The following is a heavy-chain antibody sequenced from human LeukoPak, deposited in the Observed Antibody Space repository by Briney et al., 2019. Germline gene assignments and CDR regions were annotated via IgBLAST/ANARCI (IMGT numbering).Heavy chain of an antibody. CDR3: AKDICTSLMCLLYSDS. CDR2: INGFNT. CDR1: GFAFSKYA. Sequence: PGGSLRLSCRTSGFAFSKYAMNWVRQAPGKGLEWVSGINGFNTYYADSVKDWFTISRDNYKDVLYLQKNHRRADDTAVYFCAKDICTSLMCLLYSDSWGQGTLVTVSS. V-gene: IGHV3-23*01. J-gene: IGHJ4*02. D-gene: IGHD2-8*01.